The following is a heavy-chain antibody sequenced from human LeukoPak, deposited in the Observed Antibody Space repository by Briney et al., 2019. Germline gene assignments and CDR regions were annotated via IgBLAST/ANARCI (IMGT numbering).Heavy chain of an antibody. D-gene: IGHD3-22*01. Sequence: GASVKVSCKASGGAFSSYAISWVRQAPGQGLEWMGWISAYNGNTNYAQKLQGRVTMTTDTSTSTAYMELRSLRSDDTAVYYCARKTTYYDSSGYPLSGYYYFDYWGQGTLVTVSS. CDR1: GGAFSSYA. CDR3: ARKTTYYDSSGYPLSGYYYFDY. V-gene: IGHV1-18*04. J-gene: IGHJ4*02. CDR2: ISAYNGNT.